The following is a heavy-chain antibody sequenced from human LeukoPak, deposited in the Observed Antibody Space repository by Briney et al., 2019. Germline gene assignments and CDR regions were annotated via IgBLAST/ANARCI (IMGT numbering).Heavy chain of an antibody. CDR1: GFTFSSYG. CDR2: ISGSGGST. V-gene: IGHV3-23*01. D-gene: IGHD2-2*01. Sequence: GGSLRLSCAASGFTFSSYGMSWVRQAPGKGLEWVSSISGSGGSTYYPDSVKGRFTISRDNSKNTLYLQMDSLIAEDTAVYYCARGPYCGSTSCRDYWGQGTLVTVSS. J-gene: IGHJ4*02. CDR3: ARGPYCGSTSCRDY.